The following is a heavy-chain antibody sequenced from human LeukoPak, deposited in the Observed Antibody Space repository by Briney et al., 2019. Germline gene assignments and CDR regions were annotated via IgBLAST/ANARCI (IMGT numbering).Heavy chain of an antibody. D-gene: IGHD2-8*01. CDR1: GGSFSGYY. J-gene: IGHJ4*02. Sequence: SETLSLTCAVYGGSFSGYYWSWIRQPPGKGLEWIGEINHSGSTNYNPSLKSRVTISVDTSKNQSSLKLSSVTAADTAVYYCAIVLMVYAKSGGFDYWGQGTLVTVSS. CDR2: INHSGST. CDR3: AIVLMVYAKSGGFDY. V-gene: IGHV4-34*01.